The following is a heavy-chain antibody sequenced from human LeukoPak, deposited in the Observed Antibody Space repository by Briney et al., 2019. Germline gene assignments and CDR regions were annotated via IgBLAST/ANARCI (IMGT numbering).Heavy chain of an antibody. V-gene: IGHV3-53*01. CDR2: IYSGGST. Sequence: GGSLRLSCAASGFSVSSNYMSWVRQAPGKGLEWVSVIYSGGSTYYADSVKGRFTISRDSSKNTLYLQMNSLRAEDTAVYYRARDYDSSGYHYWYFDLWGRGTLVTVSS. CDR3: ARDYDSSGYHYWYFDL. CDR1: GFSVSSNY. J-gene: IGHJ2*01. D-gene: IGHD3-22*01.